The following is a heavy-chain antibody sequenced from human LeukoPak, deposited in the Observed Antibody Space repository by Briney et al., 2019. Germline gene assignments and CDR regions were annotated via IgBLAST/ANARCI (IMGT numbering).Heavy chain of an antibody. Sequence: SETLSLTCTVSGGSISSSSYYWGWIRQPPGKGLEWIGSIYYSGSTYYNPSLKSRVTISVDTSKNQFSLKLSSVTAADTAVYYCASTICISTSCYPGVVDYWSQGTLVTVSS. CDR2: IYYSGST. CDR3: ASTICISTSCYPGVVDY. V-gene: IGHV4-39*01. D-gene: IGHD2-2*01. CDR1: GGSISSSSYY. J-gene: IGHJ4*02.